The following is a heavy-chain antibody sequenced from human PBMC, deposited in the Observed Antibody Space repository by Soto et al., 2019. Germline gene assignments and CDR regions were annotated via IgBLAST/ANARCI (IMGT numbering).Heavy chain of an antibody. Sequence: SETLSLTCTVSGGSISSDDSYWSWIRQPPGKGLEWIGYIYYSGSTYYNPSLKSRVTISVDTSKNQFSLKLNSVTAADTAVYYCARDRGGYERSDYWGQGTLVTGSS. V-gene: IGHV4-30-4*01. CDR1: GGSISSDDSY. CDR3: ARDRGGYERSDY. J-gene: IGHJ4*02. CDR2: IYYSGST. D-gene: IGHD5-12*01.